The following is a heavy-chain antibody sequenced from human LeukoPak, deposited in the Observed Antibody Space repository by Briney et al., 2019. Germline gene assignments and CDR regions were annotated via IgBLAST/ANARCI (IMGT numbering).Heavy chain of an antibody. Sequence: GRSLRLSCVASGFPFSTYAMLWVRQAPGKGLEWVSTISDSGDNTYYIDSVKGRFTVSRDNSRDTLYLQMNSLRAEDTAVYYCAKDPGDYGNYYYFYDGLDVWGQATTVTVSS. CDR1: GFPFSTYA. CDR3: AKDPGDYGNYYYFYDGLDV. CDR2: ISDSGDNT. V-gene: IGHV3-23*01. D-gene: IGHD4-17*01. J-gene: IGHJ6*02.